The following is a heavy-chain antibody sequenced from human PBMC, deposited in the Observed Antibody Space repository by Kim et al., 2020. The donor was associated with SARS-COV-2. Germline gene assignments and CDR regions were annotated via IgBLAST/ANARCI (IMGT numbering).Heavy chain of an antibody. Sequence: ASVKVSCKASGYTFTDYYIHWVRQAPGQGLEWIGRIHPNSAVTIYAERFQGRVTMTRDTSISTAYMELSSLRSDDTALYYCAREPGIPGCPFDYWGQGTPVTVSS. V-gene: IGHV1-2*06. J-gene: IGHJ4*02. CDR1: GYTFTDYY. D-gene: IGHD1-1*01. CDR3: AREPGIPGCPFDY. CDR2: IHPNSAVT.